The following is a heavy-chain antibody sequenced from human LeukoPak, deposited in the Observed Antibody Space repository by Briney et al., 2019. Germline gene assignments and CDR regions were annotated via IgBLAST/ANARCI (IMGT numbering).Heavy chain of an antibody. J-gene: IGHJ4*02. D-gene: IGHD2-15*01. CDR2: ISYDGSNK. Sequence: PGGSLRLSCAASGFTFSSYGMHWVRQAPGKGLEWVAVISYDGSNKYYADSVKGRFTISRDNSKNTLYLQMNSLRAEDTAVYYCAKPSFGGSYCFFDYWGQGTLVTVSS. V-gene: IGHV3-30*18. CDR1: GFTFSSYG. CDR3: AKPSFGGSYCFFDY.